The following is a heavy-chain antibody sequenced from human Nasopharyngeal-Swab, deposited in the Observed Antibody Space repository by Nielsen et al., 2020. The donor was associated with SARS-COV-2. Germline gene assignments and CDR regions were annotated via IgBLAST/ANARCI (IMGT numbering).Heavy chain of an antibody. V-gene: IGHV3-21*01. D-gene: IGHD6-13*01. Sequence: GGSLRLSCLASGFTFSSYSMNWVRQAPGKGLEWVSSVSSTSTYIYYADSVKGRFTISRDNAKNSLYLQLNSLRAEDTAVYYCARDLVSSWRAIGNWYFDLWGRGTLVTVSS. CDR3: ARDLVSSWRAIGNWYFDL. J-gene: IGHJ2*01. CDR1: GFTFSSYS. CDR2: VSSTSTYI.